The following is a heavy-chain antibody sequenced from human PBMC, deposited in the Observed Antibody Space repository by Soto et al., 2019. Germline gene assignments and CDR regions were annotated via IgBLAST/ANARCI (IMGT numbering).Heavy chain of an antibody. CDR3: AKRACSTASCSYFDY. Sequence: GGSLRLSCAASGFTFRTYDMSWVRQAPGKGLEWVSGISGADGSTSYIDSVKGRFTISRDDSEDTLYLQMNSLRAEDTAVYYCAKRACSTASCSYFDYWGQGTLVTVSS. D-gene: IGHD2-2*01. CDR2: ISGADGST. V-gene: IGHV3-23*01. CDR1: GFTFRTYD. J-gene: IGHJ4*02.